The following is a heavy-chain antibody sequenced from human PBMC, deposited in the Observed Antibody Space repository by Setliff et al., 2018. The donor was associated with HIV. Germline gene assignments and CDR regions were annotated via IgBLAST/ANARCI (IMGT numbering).Heavy chain of an antibody. Sequence: SETLSLTCTVSGRSITIGSYYWSWIRQPPGKGMEWIGFIYDSRNTNYNPSLESLVTISVDTSKNQFSLKLSSVTAADTAVYYCARAIGILSLYSFDSWGQGTLVTVSS. CDR2: IYDSRNT. V-gene: IGHV4-61*01. CDR1: GRSITIGSYY. D-gene: IGHD1-1*01. CDR3: ARAIGILSLYSFDS. J-gene: IGHJ4*02.